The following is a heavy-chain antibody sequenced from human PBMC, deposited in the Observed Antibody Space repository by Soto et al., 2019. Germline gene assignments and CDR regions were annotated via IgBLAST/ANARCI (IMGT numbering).Heavy chain of an antibody. CDR2: IYYSGST. CDR3: AAREATIFFPGPLNDAFDI. V-gene: IGHV4-59*01. CDR1: GGSISSYY. D-gene: IGHD3-9*01. J-gene: IGHJ3*02. Sequence: TLSLTCTVSGGSISSYYWSWIRQPPGKGLEWIGYIYYSGSTNYNPSLKSRVTISVDTSKNQFSLKLSSVTAADTAVYYCAAREATIFFPGPLNDAFDIWGQGTMVTVSS.